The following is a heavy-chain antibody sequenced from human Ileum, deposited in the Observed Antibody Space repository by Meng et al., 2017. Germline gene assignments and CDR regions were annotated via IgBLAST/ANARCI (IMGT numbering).Heavy chain of an antibody. V-gene: IGHV3-11*04. J-gene: IGHJ5*02. CDR2: ISNSGSTI. D-gene: IGHD5-18*01. Sequence: QVHWVGSGGGLVETGGSLRLSCAASGFIFDDYYMTWARQAPGQGLEWLSYISNSGSTIDYADSVKGRFTISRDNSKNMVYLQMSGLRAEDTALYYCARDKGVTALDQWGQGSLVTVSS. CDR1: GFIFDDYY. CDR3: ARDKGVTALDQ.